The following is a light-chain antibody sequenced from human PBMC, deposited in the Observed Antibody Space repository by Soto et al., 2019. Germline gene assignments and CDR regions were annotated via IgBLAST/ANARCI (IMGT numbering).Light chain of an antibody. CDR3: SSYTATNTYV. V-gene: IGLV2-18*02. CDR1: SRDFGIYNG. Sequence: QSVLTQPPSVSGSPGQSVTISCTGTSRDFGIYNGVSWYQQPPGTAPKLMIYDVINRPSGVPDRFSGSKSGNTASLTISGLQAEDEADYYCSSYTATNTYVFGTGTKSPS. CDR2: DVI. J-gene: IGLJ1*01.